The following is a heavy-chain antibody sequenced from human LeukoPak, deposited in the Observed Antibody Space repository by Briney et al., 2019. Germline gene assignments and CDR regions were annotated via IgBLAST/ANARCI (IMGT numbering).Heavy chain of an antibody. V-gene: IGHV3-7*01. D-gene: IGHD6-6*01. CDR1: GFTFSNYR. J-gene: IGHJ4*02. Sequence: PGGSLRLSCAASGFTFSNYRMSWVRQAPGKGLEWVAIIRQDGSEKKYVDSVKGRFTISRDNAKNSLYLEMNSLRAEDTAVYYRTRFSRSSSSNYWGQGTLVTVSS. CDR2: IRQDGSEK. CDR3: TRFSRSSSSNY.